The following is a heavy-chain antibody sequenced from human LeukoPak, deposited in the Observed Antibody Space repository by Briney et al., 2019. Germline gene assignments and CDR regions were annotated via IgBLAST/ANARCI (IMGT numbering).Heavy chain of an antibody. J-gene: IGHJ4*02. CDR1: GFTFSNAY. CDR3: ITPLPYSAQ. V-gene: IGHV3-15*07. D-gene: IGHD2-21*01. CDR2: IEPKTDGETT. Sequence: GGSLRLACATSGFTFSNAYMNCVRQAPGKGLEWVGRIEPKTDGETTEYAAPVKDRFSISRDDSKSMMYLQMNSLKTEDTAVYYCITPLPYSAQGGQGTLVTVFS.